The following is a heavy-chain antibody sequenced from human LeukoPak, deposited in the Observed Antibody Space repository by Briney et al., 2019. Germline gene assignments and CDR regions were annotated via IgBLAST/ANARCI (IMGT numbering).Heavy chain of an antibody. V-gene: IGHV4-4*02. D-gene: IGHD2-2*01. CDR3: AREVSVPRYIDC. Sequence: SETLSLTCAVSGVSIGSGGYWSWVRQPPGKGLEWIGQIFYIGSAHYNPSFESRVIMSIDNSRNQLSLRFNSVTAADTAVYYCAREVSVPRYIDCWGQGTLVTVSS. CDR2: IFYIGSA. CDR1: GVSIGSGGY. J-gene: IGHJ4*02.